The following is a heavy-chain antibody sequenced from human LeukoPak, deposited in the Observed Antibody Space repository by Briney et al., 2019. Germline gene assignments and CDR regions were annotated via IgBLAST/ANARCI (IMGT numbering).Heavy chain of an antibody. CDR2: ISWNSGSI. J-gene: IGHJ4*02. V-gene: IGHV3-9*01. CDR3: AKDQYSSGWYGTQSFDY. D-gene: IGHD6-19*01. CDR1: GFTFDDYA. Sequence: GGSLRLSCAASGFTFDDYAMPWVRQAPGKGLEWVSGISWNSGSIGYADSVKGRFTISRDNSKNTLYLQMNSLRAEDTAVYYCAKDQYSSGWYGTQSFDYWGQGTLVTVSS.